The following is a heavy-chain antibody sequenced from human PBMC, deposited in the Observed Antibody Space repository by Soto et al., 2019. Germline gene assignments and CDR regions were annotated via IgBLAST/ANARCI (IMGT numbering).Heavy chain of an antibody. V-gene: IGHV3-30-3*01. CDR3: ARGPVTQTSLIDH. J-gene: IGHJ4*02. CDR1: GFTFSSYP. D-gene: IGHD3-16*02. CDR2: ISYDGGNQ. Sequence: SGGSLRLSCEASGFTFSSYPMHWVRQAPGKGLEWVTVISYDGGNQYYADSVKGRFTISRDNSKDTLYLQMHSLRSDDTAVYFCARGPVTQTSLIDHWRQRTLVTVPS.